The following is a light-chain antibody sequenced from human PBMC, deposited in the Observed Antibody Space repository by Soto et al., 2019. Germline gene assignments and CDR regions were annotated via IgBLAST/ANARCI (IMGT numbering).Light chain of an antibody. V-gene: IGKV1-5*01. CDR3: QQWET. CDR1: QSISSW. J-gene: IGKJ1*01. CDR2: DAS. Sequence: DIQMIQSPSTLSASVGDRVTITCRASQSISSWLAWYQQKPGKAPKLLIYDASSLESGVPSRFSGSGSGTEFTLTISSLQPDDFATYYCQQWETFGQGTKVDIK.